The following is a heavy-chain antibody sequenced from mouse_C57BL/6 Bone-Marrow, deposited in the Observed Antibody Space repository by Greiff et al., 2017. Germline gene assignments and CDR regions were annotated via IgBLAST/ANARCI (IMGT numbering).Heavy chain of an antibody. CDR1: GYTFTSYW. V-gene: IGHV1-72*01. CDR2: IDPNSGGT. Sequence: QVRLQQPGAELVKPGASVKLSCKASGYTFTSYWMHWVKQRPGRGLEWIGRIDPNSGGTKYNEKFKSKATLTVDKPSSPAYMQLSSLTSEDSAVYYCARSDDYDPFYWGQGTTLTVSS. D-gene: IGHD2-4*01. CDR3: ARSDDYDPFY. J-gene: IGHJ2*01.